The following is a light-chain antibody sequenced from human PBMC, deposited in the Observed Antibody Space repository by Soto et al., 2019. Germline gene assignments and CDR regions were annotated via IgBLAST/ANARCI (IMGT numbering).Light chain of an antibody. V-gene: IGKV3-15*01. CDR3: QQYNSFSPWT. CDR2: GAS. Sequence: EIVMTQSPGTLSVFPGERATLSCRASQSVNRSLAWYQQKPGQPPRLLINGASIRATGIPGRFSGSGSATEFTLTISSLQSEDFAVYYCQQYNSFSPWTFGQGTKVDIK. J-gene: IGKJ1*01. CDR1: QSVNRS.